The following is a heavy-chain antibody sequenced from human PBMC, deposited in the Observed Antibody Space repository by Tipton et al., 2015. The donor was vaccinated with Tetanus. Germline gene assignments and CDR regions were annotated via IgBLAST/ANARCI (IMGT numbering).Heavy chain of an antibody. D-gene: IGHD2/OR15-2a*01. Sequence: QLVQSGGGLIQPGGSLRLSCAASGFTVSSNYMSWVRQAPGKGLEWVSAIYSGGSTYYADSGKGRFTISRDNSKNTLYLQMNSLRAEDTAVYYCARAFYAEPPSGFDYWGQGTLVTVSS. CDR1: GFTVSSNY. V-gene: IGHV3-53*01. CDR2: IYSGGST. CDR3: ARAFYAEPPSGFDY. J-gene: IGHJ4*02.